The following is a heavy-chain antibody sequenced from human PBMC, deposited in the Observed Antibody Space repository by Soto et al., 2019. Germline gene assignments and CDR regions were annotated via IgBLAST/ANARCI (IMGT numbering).Heavy chain of an antibody. D-gene: IGHD6-19*01. Sequence: ASVKVSCKASGYTFTSYYMHWVRQAPGQGLEWMGIINPSGGSTSYAQKFQGRVTMTRDTSTSTVYMELSSLRSEDTAVYYCARDPEIGLEYSSGWYGYWGQXTLVTVSS. V-gene: IGHV1-46*01. J-gene: IGHJ4*02. CDR1: GYTFTSYY. CDR2: INPSGGST. CDR3: ARDPEIGLEYSSGWYGY.